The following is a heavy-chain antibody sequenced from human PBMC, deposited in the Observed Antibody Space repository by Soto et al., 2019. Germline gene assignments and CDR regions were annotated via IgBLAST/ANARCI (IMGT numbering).Heavy chain of an antibody. Sequence: PGGSLRLSCAASGFTFRSYAMSWVRQAPGKGLEWVSGISANGGSTYYADSVKGRFTVSRDNSKNTLYLQMNSLRAEDTAVFYCAIDTYWTSVRTFDLWGRG. J-gene: IGHJ5*02. CDR1: GFTFRSYA. D-gene: IGHD1-1*01. CDR2: ISANGGST. CDR3: AIDTYWTSVRTFDL. V-gene: IGHV3-23*01.